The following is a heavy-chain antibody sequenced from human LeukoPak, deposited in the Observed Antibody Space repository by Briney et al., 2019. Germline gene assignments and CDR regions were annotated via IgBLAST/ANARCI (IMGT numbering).Heavy chain of an antibody. V-gene: IGHV1-69*01. Sequence: ASVKVSCKASGGTFSSYAISWVRQAPGQGLEWMGGIIPIFGTANYAQKFQGRVTINADESTSTAYMALSSLRSEETAVYYCARGGLQLRYFDWFDYWGQGTLVTVSS. J-gene: IGHJ4*02. CDR2: IIPIFGTA. CDR1: GGTFSSYA. D-gene: IGHD3-9*01. CDR3: ARGGLQLRYFDWFDY.